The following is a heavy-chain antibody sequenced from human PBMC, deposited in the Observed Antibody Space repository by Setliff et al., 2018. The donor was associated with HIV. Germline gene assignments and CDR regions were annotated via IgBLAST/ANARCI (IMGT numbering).Heavy chain of an antibody. D-gene: IGHD3-10*01. Sequence: PSETLSLTCIVFGDSVSNDTYYWDWIRQSPGKGLEWIGSIYSRGNTYYTSSLKRRVTISIHTSRNQFSLKLNSVTAADSAVYYCARRQAEDYGSGRFDCWGHGMLVTVS. CDR1: GDSVSNDTYY. J-gene: IGHJ4*01. CDR2: IYSRGNT. V-gene: IGHV4-39*07. CDR3: ARRQAEDYGSGRFDC.